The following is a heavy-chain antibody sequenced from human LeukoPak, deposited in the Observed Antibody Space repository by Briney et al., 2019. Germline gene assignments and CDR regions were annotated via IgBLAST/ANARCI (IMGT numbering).Heavy chain of an antibody. CDR1: GFTFSSYG. CDR2: ISGSGGST. J-gene: IGHJ4*02. CDR3: AKNIGGFDY. V-gene: IGHV3-23*01. Sequence: GGSLRLSCAASGFTFSSYGMSWVRQSPGKVLEWVSAISGSGGSTYYADSVKGRFIISRDNSKNTLYLQMNSLRAEDTAVYYCAKNIGGFDYWGQGTLVTVSS. D-gene: IGHD2-15*01.